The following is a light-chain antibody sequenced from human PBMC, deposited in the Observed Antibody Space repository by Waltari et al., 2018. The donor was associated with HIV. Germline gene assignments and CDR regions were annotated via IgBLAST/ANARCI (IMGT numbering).Light chain of an antibody. CDR2: QAS. CDR3: QQYKSYPLT. CDR1: QCISDW. V-gene: IGKV1-5*03. J-gene: IGKJ4*02. Sequence: DTQMTQSPSTLSASVGDRVTITCRASQCISDWLAWYQQKPGRAPNLLIYQASKLKSGVPSRFSGGASGTEFTLTISGLQPEDFATYFCQQYKSYPLTFGRGTEVEIK.